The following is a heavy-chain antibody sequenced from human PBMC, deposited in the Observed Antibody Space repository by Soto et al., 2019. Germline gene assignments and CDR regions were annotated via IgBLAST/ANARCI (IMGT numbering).Heavy chain of an antibody. D-gene: IGHD3-22*01. CDR2: INGDGGMT. J-gene: IGHJ4*02. CDR3: ANTIVVTASGGYDN. CDR1: GFDFSSYA. V-gene: IGHV3-23*01. Sequence: GRSLRLSCAASGFDFSSYAMSWVRQAPGKGLEWVSAINGDGGMTYYADSVKGRFTISRDNSKNTLYLQMNTLKAEDTAIYFCANTIVVTASGGYDNWGQGTLVTVSS.